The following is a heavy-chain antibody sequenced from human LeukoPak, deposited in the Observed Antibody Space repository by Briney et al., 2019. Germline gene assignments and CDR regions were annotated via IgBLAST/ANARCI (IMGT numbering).Heavy chain of an antibody. Sequence: GGSLTLSCEVSGFSLSSYWMSWVRQARGKGREWGAQIKQGGNEKNYVDSVKGQFTISRDNHKNSLYLQMNSLRVQHTAVYYCARGDKGPYWRQGTLVTVCS. CDR1: GFSLSSYW. CDR2: IKQGGNEK. J-gene: IGHJ4*02. V-gene: IGHV3-7*01. CDR3: ARGDKGPY.